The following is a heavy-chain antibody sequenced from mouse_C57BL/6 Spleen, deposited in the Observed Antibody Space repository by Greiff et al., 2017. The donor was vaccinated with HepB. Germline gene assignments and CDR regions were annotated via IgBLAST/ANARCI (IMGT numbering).Heavy chain of an antibody. J-gene: IGHJ4*01. CDR1: GYTFTSYW. Sequence: QVQLQQPGAELVKPGASVKLSCKASGYTFTSYWMHWVKQRPGQGLEWIGMIHPNSGSTNYNEKFKSKATLTVDKSASTACMQLSSLTSEVSAVYYCARGGYSGAMDYWGQGTSVTVSS. CDR2: IHPNSGST. CDR3: ARGGYSGAMDY. D-gene: IGHD2-3*01. V-gene: IGHV1-64*01.